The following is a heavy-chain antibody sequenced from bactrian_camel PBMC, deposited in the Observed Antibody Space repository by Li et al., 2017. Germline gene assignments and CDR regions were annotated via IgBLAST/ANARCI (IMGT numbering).Heavy chain of an antibody. Sequence: DVQLVESGGGQVEAGGSLRLSCAASGYADKRFCIGWVRQAPGKEREGVAAISGDGRTNFADSVKGRFTISKDNTKNSLYLQMNSLKPEDTAMYYCAACSDPFFGQGTQVTV. CDR2: ISGDGRT. D-gene: IGHD3*01. J-gene: IGHJ4*01. V-gene: IGHV3S31*01. CDR1: GYADKRFC.